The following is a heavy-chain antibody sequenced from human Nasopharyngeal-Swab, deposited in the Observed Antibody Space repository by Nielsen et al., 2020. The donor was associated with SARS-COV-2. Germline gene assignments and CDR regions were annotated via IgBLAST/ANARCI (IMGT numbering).Heavy chain of an antibody. CDR3: ARAREKVGATNY. V-gene: IGHV3-11*01. J-gene: IGHJ4*02. Sequence: SCSASGFPFSDYYMSWIRQAPGKGLEWVSYISSSGSTIYYADSVKGRFTISRDNAKNSLYLQMNSLRAEDTAVYYCARAREKVGATNYWGQGTLVTVSS. CDR2: ISSSGSTI. D-gene: IGHD1-26*01. CDR1: GFPFSDYY.